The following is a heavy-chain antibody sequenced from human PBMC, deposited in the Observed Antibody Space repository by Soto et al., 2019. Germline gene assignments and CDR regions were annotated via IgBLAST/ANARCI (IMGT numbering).Heavy chain of an antibody. CDR1: GGSISSGDYY. Sequence: SETLSLTCTVSGGSISSGDYYWSWIRQPPGKGLEWIGEINHSGSTNYNPSLKSRVTISVDTSKNQFSLKLSSVTAADTAVYYCASKRITYYYGSGRSFYYYYGMDVWGQGTTVTVSS. J-gene: IGHJ6*02. D-gene: IGHD3-10*01. V-gene: IGHV4-39*07. CDR2: INHSGST. CDR3: ASKRITYYYGSGRSFYYYYGMDV.